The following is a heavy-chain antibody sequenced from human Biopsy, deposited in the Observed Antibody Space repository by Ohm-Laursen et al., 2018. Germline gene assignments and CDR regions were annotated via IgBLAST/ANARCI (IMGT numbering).Heavy chain of an antibody. CDR3: ASRLYGPNPIDY. CDR1: GGSISSGSNY. J-gene: IGHJ4*02. CDR2: ITHSGYT. Sequence: GTLSLTCTVSGGSISSGSNYWTWIRQPPGKGLEWIGEITHSGYTNYNPSLKSRVTVSVDTSKNRFSLKLSSVTAADTAVYYCASRLYGPNPIDYWGQGTLVTVSS. V-gene: IGHV4-39*07. D-gene: IGHD2-8*01.